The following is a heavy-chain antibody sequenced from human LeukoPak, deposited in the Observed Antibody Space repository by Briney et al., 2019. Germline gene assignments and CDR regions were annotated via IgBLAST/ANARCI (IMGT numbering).Heavy chain of an antibody. V-gene: IGHV3-33*08. Sequence: PGGSLRLSCAASGFTFSSYAMHWVRQAPGKGLEWVALIWYDGSKTYYAESVKGRFTISRDDSKNTLYLQMNSLRAEDTALYYCARDIGSVGATLDCWGQGTLVTVSS. CDR2: IWYDGSKT. D-gene: IGHD3-16*01. J-gene: IGHJ4*02. CDR3: ARDIGSVGATLDC. CDR1: GFTFSSYA.